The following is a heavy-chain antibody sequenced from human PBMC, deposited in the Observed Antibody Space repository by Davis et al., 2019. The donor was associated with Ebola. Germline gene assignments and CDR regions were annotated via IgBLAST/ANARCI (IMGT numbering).Heavy chain of an antibody. CDR2: FYYSGST. J-gene: IGHJ4*02. CDR1: GGSISSGSCY. V-gene: IGHV4-39*07. D-gene: IGHD7-27*01. CDR3: ARDQSLGMGVYFDY. Sequence: SQTLSLTCTVSGGSISSGSCYWSWIRQPPGKGLEWIGSFYYSGSTYYNPSLKSRVTISVDTSKNQFSLKLSSVTAADTAVYYCARDQSLGMGVYFDYWGQGTLVTVSS.